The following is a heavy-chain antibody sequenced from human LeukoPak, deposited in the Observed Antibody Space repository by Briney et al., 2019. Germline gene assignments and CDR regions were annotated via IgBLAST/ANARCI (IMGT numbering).Heavy chain of an antibody. J-gene: IGHJ4*02. CDR3: ATSNLYQSLFDY. D-gene: IGHD2-2*01. CDR1: GYTLTELS. CDR2: ISSNGGST. Sequence: ASVKVSCKVSGYTLTELSMHWVRQAPGKGLEYVSAISSNGGSTYYANSVKGRFTISRDNSKNTLYLQMGSLRSEDTAVYYCATSNLYQSLFDYWGQGTLVTVSS. V-gene: IGHV3-64*01.